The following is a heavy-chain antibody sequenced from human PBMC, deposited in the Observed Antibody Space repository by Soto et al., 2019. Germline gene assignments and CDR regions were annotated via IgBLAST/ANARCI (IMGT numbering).Heavy chain of an antibody. V-gene: IGHV3-48*02. CDR1: GFTFSTYS. Sequence: EVQLVESGGGLVQPGGSVRLSCAASGFTFSTYSMNWVRQAPGKGLEWVSFISSSGGTIYYADSVKGRFTISRDNAKNSLYLQMNSLSDEDTAVYYCTSLSVRYCSGGSCSQLDYWGQGTLVTVS. D-gene: IGHD2-15*01. J-gene: IGHJ4*02. CDR3: TSLSVRYCSGGSCSQLDY. CDR2: ISSSGGTI.